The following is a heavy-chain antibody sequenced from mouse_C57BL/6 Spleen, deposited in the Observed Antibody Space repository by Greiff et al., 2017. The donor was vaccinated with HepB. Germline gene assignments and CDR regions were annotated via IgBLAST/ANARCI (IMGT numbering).Heavy chain of an antibody. V-gene: IGHV1-52*01. CDR3: ARNDGYYKGYFDV. CDR1: GYTFTSYW. D-gene: IGHD2-3*01. Sequence: VQLQQPGAELVRPGSSVKLSCKASGYTFTSYWMHWVKQRPIQGLEWIGNIDPSDSETHYNQKFKDKATLTVDKSSSTAYMQLSSLTSEDSAVYYCARNDGYYKGYFDVWGTGTTVTVSS. CDR2: IDPSDSET. J-gene: IGHJ1*03.